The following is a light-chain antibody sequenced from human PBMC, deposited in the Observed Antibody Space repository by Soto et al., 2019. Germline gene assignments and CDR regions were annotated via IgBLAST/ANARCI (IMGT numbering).Light chain of an antibody. CDR2: GAS. CDR1: QSVSSN. Sequence: EIVMTQSPATLSVSPGERATLSCRASQSVSSNVAWYQQIPGQTPRLLIYGASSRATGIPDRFSGSGSGADFTLTISRLEPEDFAVYYCQQYGSSPRTFGQGTKVDI. CDR3: QQYGSSPRT. J-gene: IGKJ1*01. V-gene: IGKV3-20*01.